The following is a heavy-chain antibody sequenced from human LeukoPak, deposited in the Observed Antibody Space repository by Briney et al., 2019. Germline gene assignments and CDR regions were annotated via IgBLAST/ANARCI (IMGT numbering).Heavy chain of an antibody. CDR1: GGSFSDYY. CDR3: ARSSHLGELPVYGMDV. V-gene: IGHV4-34*01. J-gene: IGHJ6*02. CDR2: INHSGST. D-gene: IGHD3-16*01. Sequence: KTSETLSLTCAVYGGSFSDYYWSWIRQPPGKGLEWIGEINHSGSTNYNPSLKSRVTISVDTSKNQFSLKLSSVTAADTAVYYCARSSHLGELPVYGMDVWGQGTTVTVSS.